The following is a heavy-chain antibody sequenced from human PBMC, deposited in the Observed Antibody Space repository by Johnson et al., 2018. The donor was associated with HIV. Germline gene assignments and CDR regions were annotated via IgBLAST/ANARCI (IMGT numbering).Heavy chain of an antibody. CDR3: ARGGGSYDAGDAFDT. Sequence: QVQVVESGGGVVQPGKSLRLSCVASGFTFSSYGMHWVRQAPGRGLEWVAVLWYDGTNKYYSDSVKGRFTISSDNSKNKLYLQMNSLRAEDTAVYYCARGGGSYDAGDAFDTWGQGTMVTVSS. V-gene: IGHV3-30*19. J-gene: IGHJ3*02. CDR2: LWYDGTNK. CDR1: GFTFSSYG. D-gene: IGHD1-26*01.